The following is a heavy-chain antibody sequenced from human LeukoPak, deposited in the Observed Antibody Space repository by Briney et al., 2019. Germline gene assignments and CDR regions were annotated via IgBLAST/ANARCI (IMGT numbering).Heavy chain of an antibody. V-gene: IGHV4-39*07. CDR2: IYYSGST. D-gene: IGHD6-19*01. CDR1: DGSISSSSYY. CDR3: ARNSGWYEGLDY. Sequence: SETLSLTCTVSDGSISSSSYYWGWIRQPPGKGLEWVGSIYYSGSTYYNPSLKSRVTISVDTSKNQFSLKLGSVTAADTAVYYCARNSGWYEGLDYWGQGTLVTVSS. J-gene: IGHJ4*02.